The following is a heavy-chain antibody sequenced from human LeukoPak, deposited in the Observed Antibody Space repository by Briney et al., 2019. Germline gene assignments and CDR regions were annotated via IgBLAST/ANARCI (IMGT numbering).Heavy chain of an antibody. V-gene: IGHV1-58*01. CDR2: IVVGSGNT. D-gene: IGHD3-10*01. Sequence: ASVKVSCKASGFTFTSSAVQWVRQARGQRLEWIGWIVVGSGNTNYAQKFQERVTITRDMSTSTAYMELSGLRSEDTAVYYCARDSKYYYGSGSSLTAPNYWGQGTLVTVSS. CDR3: ARDSKYYYGSGSSLTAPNY. CDR1: GFTFTSSA. J-gene: IGHJ4*02.